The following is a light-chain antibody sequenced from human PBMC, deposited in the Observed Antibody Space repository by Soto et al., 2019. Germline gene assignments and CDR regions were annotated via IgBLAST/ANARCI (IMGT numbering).Light chain of an antibody. CDR1: QSVSSSY. CDR3: QQYSNSAWI. V-gene: IGKV3-20*01. CDR2: GAS. J-gene: IGKJ1*01. Sequence: EIVLTQSPGTLSLSPGERATLSCRASQSVSSSYLAWYQQKPGQAPRLLIFGASSRATGIPDRFSGSGSESDFTLTITRLEPEDFAVYYCQQYSNSAWIFGLGT.